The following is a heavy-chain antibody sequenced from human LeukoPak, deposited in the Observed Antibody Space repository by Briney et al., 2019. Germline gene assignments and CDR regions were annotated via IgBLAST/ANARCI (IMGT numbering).Heavy chain of an antibody. CDR3: VRGHYSNTL. V-gene: IGHV3-66*01. Sequence: GGSVRLSCAASGFIVSSSDMSWVRQPPGKGLEWVSGIYTDVSTYYADSVQGRFTISRDNSKNTLYLQMNSLRADDTSVYYCVRGHYSNTLGGQGTLVTVSS. D-gene: IGHD4-11*01. J-gene: IGHJ4*02. CDR2: IYTDVST. CDR1: GFIVSSSD.